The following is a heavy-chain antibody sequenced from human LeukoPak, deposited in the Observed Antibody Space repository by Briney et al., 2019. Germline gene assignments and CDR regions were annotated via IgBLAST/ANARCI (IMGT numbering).Heavy chain of an antibody. CDR2: IIPIFGTA. CDR1: GGTFSSYA. CDR3: ARFILVARKMYYFDY. J-gene: IGHJ4*02. Sequence: GSSVKVSCKASGGTFSSYAISWVRQAPGQGLEWMGGIIPIFGTANYAQKFQGRVTITTDESTSTAYMELSSLRSEDTAVYYCARFILVARKMYYFDYWGQGTLVTVSS. D-gene: IGHD2-2*01. V-gene: IGHV1-69*05.